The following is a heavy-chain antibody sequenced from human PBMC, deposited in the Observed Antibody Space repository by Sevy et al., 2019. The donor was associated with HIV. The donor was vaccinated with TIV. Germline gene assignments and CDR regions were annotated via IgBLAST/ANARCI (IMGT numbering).Heavy chain of an antibody. CDR1: GFTFSNYW. D-gene: IGHD3-16*01. J-gene: IGHJ6*04. CDR3: AGGSRLTDV. V-gene: IGHV3-7*01. Sequence: GGSLRLSCAASGFTFSNYWMSWVRQAPGKGLEWVAKIKEDGSEKQYVDSVKGRFTISRDNAKNSLYLQMNSLRAEDRAVDYWAGGSRLTDVWGKGTTVTVSS. CDR2: IKEDGSEK.